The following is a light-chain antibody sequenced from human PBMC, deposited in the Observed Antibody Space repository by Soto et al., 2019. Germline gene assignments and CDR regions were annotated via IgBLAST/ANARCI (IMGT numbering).Light chain of an antibody. CDR2: GAS. CDR1: QVIGSRY. CDR3: QQFGSSIPHT. V-gene: IGKV3-20*01. J-gene: IGKJ2*01. Sequence: EIVMTQSPGTMSLSPGERATISCRASQVIGSRYLAWYHQKSGQAPRLLIYGASSRATGIPDRFSGSGSGTDFTLTISRLEPEECGVYYCQQFGSSIPHTFGHGTKLEIK.